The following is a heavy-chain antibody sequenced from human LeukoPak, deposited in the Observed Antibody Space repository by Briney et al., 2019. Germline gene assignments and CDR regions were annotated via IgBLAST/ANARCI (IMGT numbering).Heavy chain of an antibody. J-gene: IGHJ3*02. Sequence: GGSLRLSCEGSGTSWMRWVRQVPGKGLVWVSRIKTDGSSTSYADSVKGRFTISRDNAKNTLSLQMNSLRAEDTAVYYCAKAGLQYPLGAFDIWGQGTMVTVSS. CDR2: IKTDGSST. CDR3: AKAGLQYPLGAFDI. V-gene: IGHV3-74*01. D-gene: IGHD4-4*01. CDR1: GTSW.